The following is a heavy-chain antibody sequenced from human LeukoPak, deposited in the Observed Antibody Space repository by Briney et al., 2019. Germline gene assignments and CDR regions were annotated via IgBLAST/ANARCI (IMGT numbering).Heavy chain of an antibody. CDR2: IRSKAYGGTT. J-gene: IGHJ4*02. Sequence: GRSLRLSCTASGFTFGDYAMSWVRQAPGKGLEWVGFIRSKAYGGTTEYAASVKGRFTISRDDSKSIAYLQMNSLKTEDTAVYYCTRDQYCSSTSCPDYWGQGTLVTVSS. CDR3: TRDQYCSSTSCPDY. CDR1: GFTFGDYA. V-gene: IGHV3-49*04. D-gene: IGHD2-2*01.